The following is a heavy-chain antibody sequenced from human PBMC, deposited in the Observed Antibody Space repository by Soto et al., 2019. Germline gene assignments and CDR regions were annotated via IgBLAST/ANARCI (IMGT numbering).Heavy chain of an antibody. CDR2: IIPIFGTA. CDR1: GGTFSSYA. V-gene: IGHV1-69*13. J-gene: IGHJ6*02. CDR3: AGVYDSSGYLSLGGVDYYYYGMDV. D-gene: IGHD3-22*01. Sequence: RASVKVSCKASGGTFSSYAISWVRQAPGQGLEWMGGIIPIFGTANYAQKFQGRVTITADESTSTAYMELSSLRSEDTAVYYCAGVYDSSGYLSLGGVDYYYYGMDVWGQGTTVTVSS.